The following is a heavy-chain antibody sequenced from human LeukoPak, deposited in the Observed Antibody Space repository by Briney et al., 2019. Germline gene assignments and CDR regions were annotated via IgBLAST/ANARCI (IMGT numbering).Heavy chain of an antibody. D-gene: IGHD4-17*01. CDR2: ISGSGGST. Sequence: GGSLRLSCAATGFTFSSYARSWVRQAPGKGLEWVSAISGSGGSTYYADSVKGRFTISRDNSKNTLYLQMNSLRAEDTAVYYCAKDTPSHDYGDYGTFDYWGQGTLVTVSS. CDR1: GFTFSSYA. V-gene: IGHV3-23*01. J-gene: IGHJ4*02. CDR3: AKDTPSHDYGDYGTFDY.